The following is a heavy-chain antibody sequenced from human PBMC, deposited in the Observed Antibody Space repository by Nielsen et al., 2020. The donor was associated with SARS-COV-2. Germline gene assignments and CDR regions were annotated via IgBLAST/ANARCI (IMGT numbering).Heavy chain of an antibody. CDR3: ARVDSGSYNVYMIY. CDR1: GGSFSGYY. V-gene: IGHV4-34*01. Sequence: SETLSLTCGVYGGSFSGYYWSWIRQPPGKGQEWIGSIYYSGSTYYNPSLKSRVTISVDTSKNQFSLKLSSVTAADTAVYYCARVDSGSYNVYMIYWGQGTLVTVSS. D-gene: IGHD1-26*01. J-gene: IGHJ4*02. CDR2: IYYSGST.